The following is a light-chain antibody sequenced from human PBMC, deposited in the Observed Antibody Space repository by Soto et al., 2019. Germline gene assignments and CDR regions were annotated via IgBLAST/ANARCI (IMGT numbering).Light chain of an antibody. CDR3: QQYNNWPLT. V-gene: IGKV3-15*01. CDR1: QSVSSN. Sequence: EIVMTQSPATLSVSPGERATLSCRASQSVSSNLAWYQQKPGQAPRLLLYGASTRATGIPARFSGSGSGTAFPLTISSLQSEDFAVYYCQQYNNWPLTFGGGTKVEIK. CDR2: GAS. J-gene: IGKJ4*01.